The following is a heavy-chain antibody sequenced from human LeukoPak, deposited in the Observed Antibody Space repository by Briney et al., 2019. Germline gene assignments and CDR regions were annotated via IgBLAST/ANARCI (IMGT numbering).Heavy chain of an antibody. CDR2: ISSSGDTT. Sequence: GGSLRLFCAASGFTFSICEMNWVRQASGKGLEWVSYISSSGDTTYYADSVRSRFTISRDNAKSSLYLQMNSLRAEDTAVYYCARARSLGSGSLFDYWGQGTLVTASS. CDR3: ARARSLGSGSLFDY. CDR1: GFTFSICE. D-gene: IGHD3-10*01. J-gene: IGHJ4*02. V-gene: IGHV3-48*03.